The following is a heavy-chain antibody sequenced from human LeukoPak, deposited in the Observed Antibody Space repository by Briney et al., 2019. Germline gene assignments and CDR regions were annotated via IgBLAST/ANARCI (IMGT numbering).Heavy chain of an antibody. CDR3: ARAELRTGFYYYYYMDV. Sequence: SVKVSCKASGGTFSSYAISWVRQAPGQGLEWMGGNIPIFGTANYAQKFQGRVTITTDESTSTAYMELSSLRSEDTAVYYCARAELRTGFYYYYYMDVWGKGTTVTVSS. D-gene: IGHD1-26*01. J-gene: IGHJ6*03. V-gene: IGHV1-69*05. CDR1: GGTFSSYA. CDR2: NIPIFGTA.